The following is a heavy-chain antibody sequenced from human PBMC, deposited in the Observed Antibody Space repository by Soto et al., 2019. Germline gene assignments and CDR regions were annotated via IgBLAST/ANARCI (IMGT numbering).Heavy chain of an antibody. CDR1: GYTFTSYD. Sequence: GASVKVSCKASGYTFTSYDINWVRQATGQGLEWMGWMNPNSGNTGYAQKFQGRVTMTRNTSISTAYMELSSLRSEDTAVYYCARGERFLEWLLPSYYYYGMDVWGQGTTVTVSS. CDR3: ARGERFLEWLLPSYYYYGMDV. J-gene: IGHJ6*02. CDR2: MNPNSGNT. D-gene: IGHD3-3*01. V-gene: IGHV1-8*01.